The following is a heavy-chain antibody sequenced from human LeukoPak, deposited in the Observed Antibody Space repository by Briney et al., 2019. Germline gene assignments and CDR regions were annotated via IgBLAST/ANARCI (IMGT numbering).Heavy chain of an antibody. V-gene: IGHV4-39*01. D-gene: IGHD3-10*01. CDR3: ARHLSYGSGDYQNYFDY. CDR1: DDSISSRHYY. Sequence: PSETLSLTCIVSDDSISSRHYYRGWIRQPPGKGLEWIGSIHYSGSTYYNPSLKSRVTIPGDTSKNQFSLKLTSVTAADAAVYYCARHLSYGSGDYQNYFDYWGQGILVTVSS. CDR2: IHYSGST. J-gene: IGHJ4*02.